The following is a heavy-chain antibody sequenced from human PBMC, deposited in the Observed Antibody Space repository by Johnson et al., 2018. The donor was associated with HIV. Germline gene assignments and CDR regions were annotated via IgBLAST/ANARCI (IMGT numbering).Heavy chain of an antibody. CDR3: ARDRGLWERNGAGAFDI. Sequence: VQLVESGGGFVQPGGSLRLSCAASGFTFSSYWMSWVRQAPGKGLEWVANIKQDGSEKYYVDSVKGRFTISRDNAKNSLYLQMNSLRAEDTAVYYCARDRGLWERNGAGAFDIWGQGTMVTVSS. CDR2: IKQDGSEK. D-gene: IGHD1-26*01. CDR1: GFTFSSYW. V-gene: IGHV3-7*01. J-gene: IGHJ3*02.